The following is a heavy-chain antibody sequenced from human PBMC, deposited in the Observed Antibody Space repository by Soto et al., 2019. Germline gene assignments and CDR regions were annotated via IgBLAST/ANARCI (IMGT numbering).Heavy chain of an antibody. CDR3: ARDPPLGITAVGPGHY. CDR2: ISGSSSNT. CDR1: GFTFSSYS. V-gene: IGHV3-21*01. Sequence: EVQLVESGGGLVKPGGSLRLSCAASGFTFSSYSMNWVRQAPGKGLEWVSAISGSSSNTYYADSVKGRFTISRDNAKNSLYLQMSSLRAEDTAVYYCARDPPLGITAVGPGHYWGQGTLVTVSS. D-gene: IGHD6-13*01. J-gene: IGHJ4*02.